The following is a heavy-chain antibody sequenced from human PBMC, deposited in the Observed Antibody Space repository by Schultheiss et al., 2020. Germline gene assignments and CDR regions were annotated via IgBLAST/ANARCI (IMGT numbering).Heavy chain of an antibody. D-gene: IGHD2-2*01. CDR3: ATFGGYQQTDY. Sequence: ASVKVSCKASGYTFTSYYMHWVRQAPGQGLEWMGWMNPNSGNTGYAQKFQGRVTITRDTSASTAYMELRSLRSDDTAVYYCATFGGYQQTDYWGQGTLVTVSS. CDR1: GYTFTSYY. CDR2: MNPNSGNT. V-gene: IGHV1-8*03. J-gene: IGHJ4*02.